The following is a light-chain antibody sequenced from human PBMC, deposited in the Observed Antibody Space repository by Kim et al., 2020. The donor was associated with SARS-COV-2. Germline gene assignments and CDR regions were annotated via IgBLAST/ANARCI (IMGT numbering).Light chain of an antibody. V-gene: IGLV1-44*01. CDR1: GAKIARDV. CDR2: ATD. CDR3: GTWDDSLNEWV. Sequence: GQRVTISCCGSGAKIARDVVNWYQQFPGTAPKLLSYATDQRSSGVPDRFSGSRSGTSASLDISGLQSDDEADYYCGTWDDSLNEWVFGGGTQLTVL. J-gene: IGLJ3*02.